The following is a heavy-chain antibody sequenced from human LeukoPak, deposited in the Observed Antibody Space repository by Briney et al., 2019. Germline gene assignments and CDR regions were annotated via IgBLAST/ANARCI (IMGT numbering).Heavy chain of an antibody. CDR3: ARDLSPRGYSYGYDY. CDR1: GGTFSSYA. Sequence: ASVKVSCKASGGTFSSYAISWVRQAPGQGLEWMGGIIPIFGTANYAQKFQGRDTITADESTSTAYMELSSLRSEDTAVYYCARDLSPRGYSYGYDYWGQGTLVTVSS. CDR2: IIPIFGTA. V-gene: IGHV1-69*13. J-gene: IGHJ4*02. D-gene: IGHD5-18*01.